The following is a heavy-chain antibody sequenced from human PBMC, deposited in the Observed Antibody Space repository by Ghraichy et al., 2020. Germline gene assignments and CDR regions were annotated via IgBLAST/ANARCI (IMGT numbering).Heavy chain of an antibody. D-gene: IGHD3-3*01. CDR2: IDYSGTN. J-gene: IGHJ3*02. CDR3: ARDQFDDDFWSGSIGDAFDI. V-gene: IGHV4-31*03. Sequence: SETLSLTCTVSGGSISTVGYYWSWIRQYTGKGLEWIGYIDYSGTNYYNPSLKSRLTISLDTYKNQFSLKMSPVTDADTAVYYCARDQFDDDFWSGSIGDAFDIWVQGTMVTVSS. CDR1: GGSISTVGYY.